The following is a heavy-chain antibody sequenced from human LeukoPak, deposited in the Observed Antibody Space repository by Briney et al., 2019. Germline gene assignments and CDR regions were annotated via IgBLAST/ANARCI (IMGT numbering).Heavy chain of an antibody. D-gene: IGHD2-21*01. CDR3: AREGDRSLGDAFDI. CDR2: IPASGGST. V-gene: IGHV3-23*01. Sequence: GGSLRLSCTASGFTFDDYAMHWVRQAPGKGLEWVSSIPASGGSTYYADSVKGRFTISRDNSKNTLYLQMNSLRAEDTAVYYCAREGDRSLGDAFDIWGQGTMVTVSS. CDR1: GFTFDDYA. J-gene: IGHJ3*02.